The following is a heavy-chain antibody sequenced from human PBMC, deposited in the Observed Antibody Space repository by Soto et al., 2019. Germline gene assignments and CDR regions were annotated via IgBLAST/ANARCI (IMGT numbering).Heavy chain of an antibody. D-gene: IGHD2-15*01. CDR2: VSPMFGPA. Sequence: QEQLVQSGAEVKKPGSSVKVSCKASGDTFINYGLAWVRQAPGQGLEWMGGVSPMFGPANHAQKFLDRLTITSDGSTGSVYMELSSLRSEDTAVYYCERDRSGGWTGPFDYWAQGTLVTVSS. J-gene: IGHJ4*02. CDR3: ERDRSGGWTGPFDY. V-gene: IGHV1-69*01. CDR1: GDTFINYG.